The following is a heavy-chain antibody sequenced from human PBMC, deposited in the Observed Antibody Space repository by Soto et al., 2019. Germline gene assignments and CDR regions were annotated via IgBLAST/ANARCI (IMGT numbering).Heavy chain of an antibody. CDR2: VNWNGGTT. J-gene: IGHJ6*03. CDR3: ARGRATARSYFYMDV. CDR1: GFTFDDYG. Sequence: EVRLVESGGGAVRPGGSLRLSCGASGFTFDDYGMTWVRQAPGKGLEWVTGVNWNGGTTGYADSVKGRFTISRDNAKNQLFLQMQSLRADDTVFYYCARGRATARSYFYMDVWANGTTVTV. V-gene: IGHV3-20*04.